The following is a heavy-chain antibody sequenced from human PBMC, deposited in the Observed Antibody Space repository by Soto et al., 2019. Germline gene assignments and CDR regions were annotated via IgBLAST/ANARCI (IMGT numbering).Heavy chain of an antibody. V-gene: IGHV3-33*01. CDR1: GFTFSSYG. Sequence: QVQLVESGGGVVQPGRSLRLSCAASGFTFSSYGMHWVRQAPGKGLEWVAVIWYDGSNKYYAGSVKGRFTISRDNSKNTLYLQMNSLRAEDTAVYYCARDLYDFWSGYPHYYYYYMDVWGKGTTVTVSS. CDR3: ARDLYDFWSGYPHYYYYYMDV. J-gene: IGHJ6*03. D-gene: IGHD3-3*01. CDR2: IWYDGSNK.